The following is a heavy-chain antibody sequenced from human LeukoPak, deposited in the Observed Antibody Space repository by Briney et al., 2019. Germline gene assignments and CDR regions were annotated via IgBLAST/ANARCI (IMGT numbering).Heavy chain of an antibody. CDR1: GGTFSSYA. D-gene: IGHD2-2*01. CDR3: AVGPIVVVPAAITGYYYYMDV. Sequence: SVKVSCKASGGTFSSYAISWVRQAPGQGLEWMGGIIRIFGTANYAQKFQGRVTITTDESTSTAYMELSSLRSEDTAVYYCAVGPIVVVPAAITGYYYYMDVWGKGTTVTVSS. V-gene: IGHV1-69*05. J-gene: IGHJ6*03. CDR2: IIRIFGTA.